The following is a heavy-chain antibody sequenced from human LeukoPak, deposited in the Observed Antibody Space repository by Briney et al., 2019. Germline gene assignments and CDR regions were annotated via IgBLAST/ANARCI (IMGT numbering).Heavy chain of an antibody. D-gene: IGHD2-15*01. Sequence: GRSPRLSCAASGFTFSSYGMHWVRQAPGKGLEWVAVIWYDGSNKYYADSVKGRFTISRDNSKNTLYLQMNSLRAEDTAVYYCARDSDIVVVVAALDYWGQGTLVTVSS. CDR3: ARDSDIVVVVAALDY. V-gene: IGHV3-33*01. CDR2: IWYDGSNK. J-gene: IGHJ4*02. CDR1: GFTFSSYG.